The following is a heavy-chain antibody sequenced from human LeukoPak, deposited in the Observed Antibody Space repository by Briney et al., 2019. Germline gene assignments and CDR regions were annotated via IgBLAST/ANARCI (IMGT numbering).Heavy chain of an antibody. CDR3: ARRELIDY. CDR2: IYYSGST. D-gene: IGHD1-1*01. V-gene: IGHV4-39*01. J-gene: IGHJ4*02. Sequence: PSETLSLTCTVSGGSISGSFYYWGWIRQPPGKGLEWIGSIYYSGSTYYNPSLKSRVTISVDTSKNQFSLNLSPVTAADTAVYYCARRELIDYWGQGTLVTVSS. CDR1: GGSISGSFYY.